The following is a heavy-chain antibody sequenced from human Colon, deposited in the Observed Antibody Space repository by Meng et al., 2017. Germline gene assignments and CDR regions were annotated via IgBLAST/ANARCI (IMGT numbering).Heavy chain of an antibody. CDR2: ISQSGTT. Sequence: VPLPEPGPGLVKPSGTLSLTCAVSSGSISSSNWWSWVRQPPGKGLEWIGEISQSGTTYYNPSLKSRVTITGDWSKNQFSLNLNSVTAADTALYYCVRQGMTSYSWGYWGQGTLVTVSS. V-gene: IGHV4-4*02. CDR1: SGSISSSNW. D-gene: IGHD3-9*01. J-gene: IGHJ4*02. CDR3: VRQGMTSYSWGY.